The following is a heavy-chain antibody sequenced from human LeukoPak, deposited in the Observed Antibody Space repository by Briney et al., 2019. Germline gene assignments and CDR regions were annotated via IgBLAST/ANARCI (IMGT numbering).Heavy chain of an antibody. CDR2: IYSSGST. Sequence: SETLSLTCTVSGGSISNYWWSWMRQPAGKGLEWIGRIYSSGSTNYNPSLKSRVTMSKDTSRNRFSLQLTSVTAADTAVYYCARDRGQVGASDYWGQGTLVTVSS. D-gene: IGHD1-26*01. CDR3: ARDRGQVGASDY. CDR1: GGSISNYW. V-gene: IGHV4-4*07. J-gene: IGHJ4*02.